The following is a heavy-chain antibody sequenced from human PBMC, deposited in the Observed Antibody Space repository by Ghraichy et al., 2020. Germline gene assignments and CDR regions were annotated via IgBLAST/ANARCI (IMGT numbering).Heavy chain of an antibody. D-gene: IGHD5-18*01. V-gene: IGHV4-59*01. CDR1: GGSISSYY. J-gene: IGHJ6*02. CDR3: ASSVDTAMGYGMDV. CDR2: INYSGST. Sequence: SETLSLTCTVSGGSISSYYWSWIRQPPGKGLEWIGDINYSGSTNNQPSLKSRVTISVDTSKNQFSLKLSSVTAADTAVYYCASSVDTAMGYGMDVWGQGTTVTVSS.